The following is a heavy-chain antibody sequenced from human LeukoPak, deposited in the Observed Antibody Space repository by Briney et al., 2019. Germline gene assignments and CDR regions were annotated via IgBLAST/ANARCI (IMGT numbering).Heavy chain of an antibody. D-gene: IGHD3-22*01. CDR1: GGSISSYY. J-gene: IGHJ6*03. CDR2: IYTSGST. CDR3: ARETTYYYDSSGYWPFYYYYYMDV. Sequence: SETLSLTCTVSGGSISSYYWSWMRQPAGKGLEWIGRIYTSGSTNYNPSLKSRVTMSVDTSKNQFSLKLSSVTAADTAVYYCARETTYYYDSSGYWPFYYYYYMDVWGKGTTVTVSS. V-gene: IGHV4-4*07.